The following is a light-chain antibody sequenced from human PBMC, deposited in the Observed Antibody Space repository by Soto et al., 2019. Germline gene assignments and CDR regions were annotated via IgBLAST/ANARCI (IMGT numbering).Light chain of an antibody. J-gene: IGKJ5*01. V-gene: IGKV1D-12*01. CDR2: AAS. CDR3: QQGESFPVN. Sequence: DVQMTQYPSSVSASVGDRVTITCRASQGIGRWLAWYQQRPGKAPRFLIYAASSLQGGDPSRFSGSGSRTDFALTSSNLQPEDFATYFFQQGESFPVNFGQGTRLEMK. CDR1: QGIGRW.